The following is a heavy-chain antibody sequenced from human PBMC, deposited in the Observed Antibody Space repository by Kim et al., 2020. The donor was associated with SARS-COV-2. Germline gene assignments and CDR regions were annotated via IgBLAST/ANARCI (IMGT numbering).Heavy chain of an antibody. CDR2: IWSCGRDI. J-gene: IGHJ6*03. D-gene: IGHD3-3*02. V-gene: IGHV3-21*01. CDR3: AGMDIFGPPAYMDG. CDR1: RFTFSAYY. Sequence: GGSLRLSCAASRFTFSAYYMNWIRQAPGKGLEGVSSIWSCGRDINYANSVKGRFNISRDKARNTLYLQMSSLRVEDTALYFCAGMDIFGPPAYMDGWGKGTTITVSS.